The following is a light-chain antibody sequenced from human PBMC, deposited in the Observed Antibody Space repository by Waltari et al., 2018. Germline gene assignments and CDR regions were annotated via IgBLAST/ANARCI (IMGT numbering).Light chain of an antibody. CDR2: KAS. V-gene: IGKV1-9*01. CDR1: QGISSY. J-gene: IGKJ1*01. CDR3: QQHNSNPRT. Sequence: DIQMTQSPSSLSASVGDRVTITCRASQGISSYLAWYQQKPGKAPKLLIYKASTLQRGVPSRFSGSGSGTDVTLTISSLQPEDFATYYCQQHNSNPRTFGQGTKVGIK.